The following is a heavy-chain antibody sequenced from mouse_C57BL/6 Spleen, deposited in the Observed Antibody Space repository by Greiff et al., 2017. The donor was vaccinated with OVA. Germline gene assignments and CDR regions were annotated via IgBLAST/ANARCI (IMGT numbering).Heavy chain of an antibody. CDR2: INYDGSST. D-gene: IGHD2-4*01. V-gene: IGHV5-16*01. Sequence: EVQLVESEGGLVQPGSSMKLSCTASGFTFSDYYMAWVRQVPEKGLEWVANINYDGSSTYYLDSLKSRFIISRDNAKNILFLQMSSLKSEDTATYYCARPYHDYDGVYYAMDYWGQGTSVTVSS. CDR3: ARPYHDYDGVYYAMDY. CDR1: GFTFSDYY. J-gene: IGHJ4*01.